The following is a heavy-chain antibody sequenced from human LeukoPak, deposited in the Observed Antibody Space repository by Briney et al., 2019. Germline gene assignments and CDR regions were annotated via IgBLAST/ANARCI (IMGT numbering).Heavy chain of an antibody. D-gene: IGHD2-15*01. CDR2: ISCKSDSI. V-gene: IGHV3-9*01. Sequence: YLRLFCAASAFNFDDYAMHWVRQDPGKGLEWFSGISCKSDSIGYAGSVKGRFTISRDNAKNSLYLQMNRLRAEDAALYYCAKDILKGGGRPRDAFDIWGQGTMVTVSS. CDR3: AKDILKGGGRPRDAFDI. CDR1: AFNFDDYA. J-gene: IGHJ3*02.